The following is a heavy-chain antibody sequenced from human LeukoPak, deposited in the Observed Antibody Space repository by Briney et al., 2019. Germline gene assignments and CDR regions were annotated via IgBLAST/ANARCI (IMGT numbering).Heavy chain of an antibody. CDR1: GFTFSSYS. Sequence: GGSLRLSRAASGFTFSSYSMNWVRQAPGKGLEWVAVTSSDLNVKLYADSVKGRFTISRDNSRSTLYLQMNSLRPEDTAIYYCAREGYYGSGSPPSLYFDYWGQGTLVTVSS. D-gene: IGHD3-10*01. CDR2: TSSDLNVK. CDR3: AREGYYGSGSPPSLYFDY. J-gene: IGHJ4*02. V-gene: IGHV3-30*03.